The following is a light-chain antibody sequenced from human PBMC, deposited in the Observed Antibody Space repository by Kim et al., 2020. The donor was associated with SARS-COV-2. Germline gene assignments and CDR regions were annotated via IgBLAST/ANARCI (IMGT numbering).Light chain of an antibody. CDR2: GAS. CDR1: QSVNIN. CDR3: QQYDDWPLT. J-gene: IGKJ4*01. Sequence: EIVMTQSPATLSVSPGERAALSCRASQSVNINVAWYQQKPGQAPRLLVYGASGRATGIPSRFSGSGSGTDFTLTVSSLQSEDVAVYYCQQYDDWPLTFGGGTKLEI. V-gene: IGKV3D-15*01.